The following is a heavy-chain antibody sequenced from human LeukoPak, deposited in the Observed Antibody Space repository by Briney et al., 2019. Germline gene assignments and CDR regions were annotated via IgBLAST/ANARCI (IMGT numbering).Heavy chain of an antibody. J-gene: IGHJ4*02. Sequence: GGSLRLSCAASGFNLNNYNMNWVRQAPGKGLEWVSYITLSSSTTYYADSLKGRFTISRDNAKNSLYLQMNSLRAEDTAVYYCARGTMFPYYFDYWGQGTLVTVSS. V-gene: IGHV3-48*04. D-gene: IGHD3-10*02. CDR3: ARGTMFPYYFDY. CDR2: ITLSSSTT. CDR1: GFNLNNYN.